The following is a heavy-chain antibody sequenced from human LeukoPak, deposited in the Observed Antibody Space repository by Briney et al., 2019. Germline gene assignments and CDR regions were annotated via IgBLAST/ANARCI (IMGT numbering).Heavy chain of an antibody. Sequence: GGSLRLSCAVSGLTFSISGIHWVRQAPGKGLEWVTFIRDDGSSEYYADSVKGRFTVSRDHSRNTVDLQMISLRAEDTAVYYCARRLYCTSSSCHTGPDAFDIWGQGTMVTVSS. D-gene: IGHD2-2*02. J-gene: IGHJ3*02. CDR3: ARRLYCTSSSCHTGPDAFDI. V-gene: IGHV3-30*02. CDR1: GLTFSISG. CDR2: IRDDGSSE.